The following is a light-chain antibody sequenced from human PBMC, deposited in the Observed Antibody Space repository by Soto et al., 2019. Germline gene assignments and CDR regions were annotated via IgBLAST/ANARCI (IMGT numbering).Light chain of an antibody. CDR3: QQYDSSPPNYT. CDR1: QTVSSSS. CDR2: GAS. V-gene: IGKV3-20*01. J-gene: IGKJ2*01. Sequence: EIVLTQSPGTLSLSPGERASLSCRASQTVSSSSLAWYQQKPGQAPRILIYGASNRATGIPDRFIGSGSGTDFTLTISRLEPADFAVYYCQQYDSSPPNYTFGQGTKLEI.